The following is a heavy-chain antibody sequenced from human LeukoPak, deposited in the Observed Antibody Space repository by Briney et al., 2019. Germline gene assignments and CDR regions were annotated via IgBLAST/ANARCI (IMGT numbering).Heavy chain of an antibody. Sequence: PGGSLRLSCAASGFNFRGSAMHWVRQASGKGLEWVGRIRSKTNSYATDYAASVKGRFTISRDDAKNTAYLQMNSLKIEDTAVYYCTSSYYHDDGGRDYWGQGTLVTVSS. D-gene: IGHD3-22*01. CDR3: TSSYYHDDGGRDY. CDR2: IRSKTNSYAT. V-gene: IGHV3-73*01. CDR1: GFNFRGSA. J-gene: IGHJ4*02.